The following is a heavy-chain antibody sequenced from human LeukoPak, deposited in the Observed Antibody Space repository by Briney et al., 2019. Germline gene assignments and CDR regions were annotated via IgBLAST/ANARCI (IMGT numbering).Heavy chain of an antibody. Sequence: ASVKVSCKASGYTFTGYYMHWVRQAPGQGLEWMGRINPNSGGTNYAQKFQGRVTMTRDTSISTAYMELSRLRSDDTAVYYCARVVIRGYYYYYMDVWGKGTTVTVSS. J-gene: IGHJ6*03. CDR1: GYTFTGYY. CDR3: ARVVIRGYYYYYMDV. V-gene: IGHV1-2*06. CDR2: INPNSGGT. D-gene: IGHD3-10*01.